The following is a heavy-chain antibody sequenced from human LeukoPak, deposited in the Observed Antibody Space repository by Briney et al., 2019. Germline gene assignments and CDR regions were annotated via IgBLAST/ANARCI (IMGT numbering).Heavy chain of an antibody. J-gene: IGHJ3*02. CDR3: ARDLLCGGASCYEPDTFDI. Sequence: GGSLRLSRAASGFTFSSYELNWVRQAPGKGRGGFSYISSGGGTIYYADCVKGGFTISREDERNSVYRKMKSLRAEDTAVYYCARDLLCGGASCYEPDTFDIWGQGTMVTVSS. D-gene: IGHD2-21*01. CDR2: ISSGGGTI. CDR1: GFTFSSYE. V-gene: IGHV3-48*03.